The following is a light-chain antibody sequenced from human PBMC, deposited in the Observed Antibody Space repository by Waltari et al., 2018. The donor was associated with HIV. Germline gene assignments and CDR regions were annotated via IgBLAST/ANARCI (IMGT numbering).Light chain of an antibody. V-gene: IGLV2-8*01. CDR1: SSDVGAYNS. J-gene: IGLJ2*01. Sequence: QSALTQPPSASGSPGQSVPISCTGTSSDVGAYNSFSWYQQHPGKAPKLLISEVTKRPSGVPDRFSGSKSGNTASLTVSGLQAEDEADFYCSSYAGSNNVVFGGGTKLTVL. CDR3: SSYAGSNNVV. CDR2: EVT.